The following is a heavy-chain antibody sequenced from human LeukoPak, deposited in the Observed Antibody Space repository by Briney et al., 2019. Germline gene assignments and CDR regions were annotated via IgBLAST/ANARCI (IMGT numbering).Heavy chain of an antibody. Sequence: GSLRLSCAASGFAVSSNYMSWVRQAPGKGLEWVSVIYSGGSTYYADSVKGRFTISRDNSKNTLYLQMNSLRAEDTAVYYCARVKLHYGDRFWRWGQGTLVTVSS. V-gene: IGHV3-53*01. J-gene: IGHJ4*02. CDR2: IYSGGST. D-gene: IGHD4-17*01. CDR3: ARVKLHYGDRFWR. CDR1: GFAVSSNY.